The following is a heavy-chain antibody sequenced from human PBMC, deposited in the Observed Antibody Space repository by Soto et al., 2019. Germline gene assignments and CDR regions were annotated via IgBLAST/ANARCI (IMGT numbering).Heavy chain of an antibody. Sequence: SVKVSCKASGYTLTTFFMHWVRQAPGQRLEWIGWIVVGSGNTNYAQKFQERVTITRDMSTSTAYMELSSLRSEDTAVYYCAAPEVVVPSSMLGGSYYYYGMDVWGQGTTVTASS. V-gene: IGHV1-58*02. D-gene: IGHD2-2*01. CDR1: GYTLTTFF. CDR2: IVVGSGNT. CDR3: AAPEVVVPSSMLGGSYYYYGMDV. J-gene: IGHJ6*02.